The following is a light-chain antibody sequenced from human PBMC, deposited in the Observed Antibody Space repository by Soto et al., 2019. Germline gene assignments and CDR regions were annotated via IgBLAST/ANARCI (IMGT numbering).Light chain of an antibody. Sequence: QPALTQPTSASGSPGQSVAISCTGTSSDVGGYNYVSWYQQHPGKAPKIMIYEVNQRPSGVPDRVSGSKAGNTASLTVSGLQAEDEADYYCCSYAGSSNFFGPGTKLTVL. V-gene: IGLV2-8*01. CDR3: CSYAGSSNF. J-gene: IGLJ1*01. CDR1: SSDVGGYNY. CDR2: EVN.